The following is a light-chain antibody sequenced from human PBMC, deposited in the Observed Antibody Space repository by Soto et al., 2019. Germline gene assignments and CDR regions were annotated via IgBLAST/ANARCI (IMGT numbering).Light chain of an antibody. CDR2: GAS. Sequence: EIVMTQSPATLSVSPGERATLSSRASQSLSNNLAWYQQKPGQAPRLLIYGASTRATGIPARFSGSGSGTEFTLTISSLQSEDFAVYYCQQYNNWPPWTFGQGTKVEIK. J-gene: IGKJ1*01. CDR3: QQYNNWPPWT. V-gene: IGKV3-15*01. CDR1: QSLSNN.